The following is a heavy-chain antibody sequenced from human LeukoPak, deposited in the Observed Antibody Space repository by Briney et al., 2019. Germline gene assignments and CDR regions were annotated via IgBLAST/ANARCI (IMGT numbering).Heavy chain of an antibody. D-gene: IGHD3-9*01. CDR3: ARAPLYYDILTGYWGPPYYFDY. V-gene: IGHV3-48*03. J-gene: IGHJ4*02. CDR2: ISSSGSTI. Sequence: GGSLRLSCAASGFTFSSYEMNWARQARGKGLEWFSYISSSGSTIYYADSVKGRFTISRDNAKNSLYLQMNSLRAEDTAVYYCARAPLYYDILTGYWGPPYYFDYWGQGTLVTVSS. CDR1: GFTFSSYE.